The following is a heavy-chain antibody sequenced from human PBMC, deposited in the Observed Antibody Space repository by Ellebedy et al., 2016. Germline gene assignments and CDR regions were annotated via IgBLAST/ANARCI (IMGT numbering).Heavy chain of an antibody. CDR2: FYHSGRT. V-gene: IGHV4-38-2*02. J-gene: IGHJ4*02. CDR1: GYSITSGYY. CDR3: ARDFRRATIYCFDS. D-gene: IGHD5-24*01. Sequence: SETLSLTCTVSGYSITSGYYWGWIRQPPGKGLEWLGNFYHSGRTYYNPSLKSRVTISIDTSKNQVSLNLTSVTAADTAVFYCARDFRRATIYCFDSWGQGKLVTVSS.